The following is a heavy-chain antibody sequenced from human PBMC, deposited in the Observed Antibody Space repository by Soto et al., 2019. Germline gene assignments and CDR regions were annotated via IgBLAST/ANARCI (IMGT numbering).Heavy chain of an antibody. V-gene: IGHV4-59*13. D-gene: IGHD3-16*01. J-gene: IGHJ4*02. CDR1: GVSSTSFY. CDR3: ARGWGSKWYYFDS. CDR2: IFDNGDV. Sequence: QVRLQESGPGVMRASESLSLTCTVSGVSSTSFYWSWLRQSPGRGLEWIGYIFDNGDVKYNPSLMSRINVSIDMSTNEFSLGLESVTAADTAMYYCARGWGSKWYYFDSWGQLTLVTVSS.